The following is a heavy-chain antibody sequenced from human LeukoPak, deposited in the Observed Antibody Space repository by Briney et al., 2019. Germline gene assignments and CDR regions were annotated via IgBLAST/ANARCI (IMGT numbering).Heavy chain of an antibody. CDR2: INPNSGGT. V-gene: IGHV1-2*02. Sequence: GASVKVSCKASGYTFTGYYMHWVRQAPGQGLEWMGWINPNSGGTNYAQKFQGRVTMTRDTSISTDYMELSRLRSDDTAVYYCASIRCSSTSCYSPWGQGTLVTVSS. CDR1: GYTFTGYY. CDR3: ASIRCSSTSCYSP. D-gene: IGHD2-2*01. J-gene: IGHJ5*02.